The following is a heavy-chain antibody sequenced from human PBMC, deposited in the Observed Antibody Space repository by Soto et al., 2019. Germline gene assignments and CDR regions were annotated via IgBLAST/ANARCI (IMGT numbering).Heavy chain of an antibody. D-gene: IGHD3-3*01. CDR2: INPSGGST. J-gene: IGHJ3*02. CDR1: GYTFTSYY. CDR3: AKDGIRFLEWLYNAFDI. V-gene: IGHV1-46*01. Sequence: GASVKVSCKASGYTFTSYYMHWVRQAPGQGLEWMGIINPSGGSTSYAQKFQGRVTMTRDTSTSTVYMELSSLRSEDTAVYYCAKDGIRFLEWLYNAFDIWGQGTMVTVSS.